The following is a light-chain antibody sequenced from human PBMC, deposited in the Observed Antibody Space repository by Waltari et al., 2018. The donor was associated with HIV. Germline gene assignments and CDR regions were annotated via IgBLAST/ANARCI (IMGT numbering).Light chain of an antibody. Sequence: QSFLTQPPSVSGTPGQRDIISCSGGISNIGRNIVTWYQHLPGTAPKVLIFSDTMRRSGVPDRISGSKSGASASLAISGLQSDDEADYFCASWDDSLKGWVFGGGTKLTVL. J-gene: IGLJ3*02. V-gene: IGLV1-44*01. CDR2: SDT. CDR3: ASWDDSLKGWV. CDR1: ISNIGRNI.